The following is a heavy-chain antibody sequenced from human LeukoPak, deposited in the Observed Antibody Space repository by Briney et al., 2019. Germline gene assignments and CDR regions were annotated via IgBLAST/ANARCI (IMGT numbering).Heavy chain of an antibody. D-gene: IGHD2-21*02. CDR3: ARVGGDWRYFDL. V-gene: IGHV3-74*01. J-gene: IGHJ2*01. CDR2: ISDDGSTT. CDR1: GFTFSNYW. Sequence: GGSLRLSCAASGFTFSNYWMHWVRQAPGKGLVWVSRISDDGSTTTYADSVKGRFIISRDNAKNTLYLQMNSLRAEDTAVFYCARVGGDWRYFDLWGRGTLVTVSS.